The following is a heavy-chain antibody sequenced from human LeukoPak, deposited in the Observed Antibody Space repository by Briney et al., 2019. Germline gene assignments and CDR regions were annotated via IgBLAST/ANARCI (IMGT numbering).Heavy chain of an antibody. CDR2: ISGSGGST. CDR3: AKGVVPAASTYYYYYYGMDV. CDR1: GFTFSSYA. V-gene: IGHV3-23*01. J-gene: IGHJ6*04. Sequence: GSLRLSCAASGFTFSSYAMSWVRQPPGKGLEWVSAISGSGGSTYYADSVKGRFTISRDNSKNTLYLQMNSLRAEDTAVYYCAKGVVPAASTYYYYYYGMDVWGKGTTVTVSS. D-gene: IGHD2-2*01.